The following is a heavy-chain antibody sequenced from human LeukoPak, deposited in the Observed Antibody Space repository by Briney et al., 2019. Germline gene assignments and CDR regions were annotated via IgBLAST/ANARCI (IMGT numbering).Heavy chain of an antibody. V-gene: IGHV4-34*01. CDR2: INHSGST. Sequence: SETLSLTCAVYGGSFSGYYWSWIRQPPGKGLEWTGEINHSGSTNYNPSLKSRVTISVDTSKNQFSLKLSSVTAADTAVYYCARNQDTDFDYWGQGTLVTVSS. CDR3: ARNQDTDFDY. CDR1: GGSFSGYY. J-gene: IGHJ4*02.